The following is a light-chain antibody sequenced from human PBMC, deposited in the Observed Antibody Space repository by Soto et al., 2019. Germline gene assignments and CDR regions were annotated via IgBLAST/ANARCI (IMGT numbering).Light chain of an antibody. CDR3: IQDYNYPLT. Sequence: QMTQSPSSLSASVGDRVTITCRASQGIRSELGWYQQKPGKAPNLLIYTAPSLQSGVPSRFSGSGSGTDFTLTISSLQPEDFATYYCIQDYNYPLTFGGGTKVDIK. CDR2: TAP. V-gene: IGKV1-6*01. CDR1: QGIRSE. J-gene: IGKJ4*01.